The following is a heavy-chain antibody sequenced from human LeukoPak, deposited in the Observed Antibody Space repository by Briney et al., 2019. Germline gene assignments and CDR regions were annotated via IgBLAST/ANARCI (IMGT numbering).Heavy chain of an antibody. CDR1: GFTFSDYY. V-gene: IGHV3-11*01. J-gene: IGHJ6*02. CDR2: ISSSGSTI. Sequence: GGSLRLSCAASGFTFSDYYMSWIRQAPGKGLEWVSYISSSGSTIYYADSVKGRFTISRDNAKNSLYLQMNSLRAEDTAVNYCGRDFRERGKSGSCNRDYYTSYGRKAGAKGPRSPSP. CDR3: GRDFRERGKSGSCNRDYYTSYGRKA. D-gene: IGHD2/OR15-2a*01.